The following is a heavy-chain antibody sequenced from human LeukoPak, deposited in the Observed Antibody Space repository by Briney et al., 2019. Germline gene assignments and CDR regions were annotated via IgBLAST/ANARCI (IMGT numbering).Heavy chain of an antibody. CDR2: IDPSDSYT. Sequence: GESLKISCKGSGYSFTNYWITWVRQMPGKGLEWMGRIDPSDSYTNYSPSFQGHVTISADKSISTAYLQWTSLKASDSAMYYCARLVAVAANDFDYWGQGTRVTVSS. J-gene: IGHJ4*02. D-gene: IGHD6-19*01. CDR3: ARLVAVAANDFDY. V-gene: IGHV5-10-1*01. CDR1: GYSFTNYW.